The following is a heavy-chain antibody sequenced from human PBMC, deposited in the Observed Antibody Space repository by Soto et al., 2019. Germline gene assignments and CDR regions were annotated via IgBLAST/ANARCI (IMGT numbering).Heavy chain of an antibody. D-gene: IGHD6-19*01. Sequence: PSETLSLSCAFSGGSISSSSYYWGWIRQPPGKGLEWIGSIYYSGSTYYNPSLKSRVTISVDTSKNQFSLKLSSVTAADTAVYYCASTGIAVAGHYYYGMDVWGQGTTVTVSS. CDR2: IYYSGST. CDR3: ASTGIAVAGHYYYGMDV. J-gene: IGHJ6*02. CDR1: GGSISSSSYY. V-gene: IGHV4-39*01.